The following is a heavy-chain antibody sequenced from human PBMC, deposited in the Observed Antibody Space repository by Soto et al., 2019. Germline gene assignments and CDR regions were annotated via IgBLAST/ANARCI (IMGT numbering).Heavy chain of an antibody. J-gene: IGHJ3*02. V-gene: IGHV1-2*04. CDR2: INPNSGGT. D-gene: IGHD5-12*01. CDR1: GYTFTGYY. CDR3: ANDGPSNSGNLYAFDI. Sequence: ASVKVSCKASGYTFTGYYMHWVRQAPGQGLEWMGWINPNSGGTNYAQKFQGWVTMTRDTSISTAYMELSRLRSDDTAVYFSANDGPSNSGNLYAFDIWGQGTMVTVSS.